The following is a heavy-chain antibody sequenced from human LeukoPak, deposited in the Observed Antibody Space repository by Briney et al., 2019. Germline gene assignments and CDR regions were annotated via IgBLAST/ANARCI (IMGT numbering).Heavy chain of an antibody. Sequence: SQTLSLTCTVSGGSISSGGYYWSWIRQHPGKGLEWIGYIYYGGSTYYNPSLKSRVTISVDTSKNQFSLKLSSVTAADTAVYYCARDLYYDSSGYYYERGAFDIWGQGTMVTVSS. CDR1: GGSISSGGYY. CDR3: ARDLYYDSSGYYYERGAFDI. D-gene: IGHD3-22*01. V-gene: IGHV4-31*03. J-gene: IGHJ3*02. CDR2: IYYGGST.